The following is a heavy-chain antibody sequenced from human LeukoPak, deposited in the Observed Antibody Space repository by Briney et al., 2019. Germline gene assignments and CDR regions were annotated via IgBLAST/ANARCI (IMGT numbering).Heavy chain of an antibody. Sequence: AXXXVRQAPGKGXEWVSAISGSGGSTYYADSVKGRFTISRDNSKNTLYLQMNSLRAEDTAVYYCAKSPLRFLEHNFDYWGQGTLVTVSS. V-gene: IGHV3-23*01. D-gene: IGHD3-3*01. CDR3: AKSPLRFLEHNFDY. CDR2: ISGSGGST. J-gene: IGHJ4*02. CDR1: A.